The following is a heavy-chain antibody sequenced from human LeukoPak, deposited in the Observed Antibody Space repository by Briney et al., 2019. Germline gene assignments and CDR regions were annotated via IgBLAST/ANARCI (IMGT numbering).Heavy chain of an antibody. V-gene: IGHV1-69*01. CDR3: VTTVTTSYNYGMDV. CDR2: IIPIFGTA. CDR1: GGTFSSYA. J-gene: IGHJ6*02. Sequence: VASVKVSCKASGGTFSSYAISWVRQAPGQGLEWMGGIIPIFGTANYAQKFQGRVTITADESTSTAYMELSSLTSEDTAVYYCVTTVTTSYNYGMDVWGQGTTVTVSS. D-gene: IGHD4-17*01.